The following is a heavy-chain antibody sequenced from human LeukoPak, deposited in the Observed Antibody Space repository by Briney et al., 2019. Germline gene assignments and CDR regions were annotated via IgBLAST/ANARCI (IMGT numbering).Heavy chain of an antibody. D-gene: IGHD1-20*01. CDR3: ARDSISGDGAFDI. Sequence: ASGKVSCKASGYTFTSYYMHWVRQAPGQGLEWMGIINPSGGSTSYAQKFQGRVTMTRDTSTSTVYMELSSLRSEDTAVYYCARDSISGDGAFDIWGQGTMVTVSS. CDR1: GYTFTSYY. CDR2: INPSGGST. J-gene: IGHJ3*02. V-gene: IGHV1-46*01.